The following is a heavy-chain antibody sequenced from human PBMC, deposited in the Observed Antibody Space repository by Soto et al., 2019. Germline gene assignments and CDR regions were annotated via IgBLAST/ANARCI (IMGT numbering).Heavy chain of an antibody. CDR1: GGPLRIGGCS. J-gene: IGHJ4*02. CDR3: ARHVGGYDPRIDY. CDR2: IYYSGSI. V-gene: IGHV4-61*08. Sequence: SETLSLTCDVSGGPLRIGGCSWSWIRQPPGKGLEWIAYIYYSGSIHYNPSLKSRVTISVDTSKNQFSLKLSSVTAADTAVYYCARHVGGYDPRIDYWGQGTLVTVSS. D-gene: IGHD5-12*01.